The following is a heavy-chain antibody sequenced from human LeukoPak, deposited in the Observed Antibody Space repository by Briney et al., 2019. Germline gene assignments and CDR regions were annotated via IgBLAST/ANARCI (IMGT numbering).Heavy chain of an antibody. V-gene: IGHV3-7*01. CDR1: GFTFSSYW. Sequence: GGSLRLSCAASGFTFSSYWMSWVRQAPGKGLEWVANIKQDGSEKYYVDSVKGRFTISRDNAKNSLYLQMNSLRAEDTAVYYCASQYYYDSSGYHYYFGYWGQGTLVTVSS. J-gene: IGHJ4*02. CDR3: ASQYYYDSSGYHYYFGY. CDR2: IKQDGSEK. D-gene: IGHD3-22*01.